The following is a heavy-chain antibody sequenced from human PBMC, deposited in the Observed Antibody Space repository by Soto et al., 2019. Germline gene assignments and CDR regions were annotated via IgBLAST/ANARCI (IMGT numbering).Heavy chain of an antibody. CDR2: ISGSGGST. V-gene: IGHV3-23*01. J-gene: IGHJ4*02. CDR1: GFTFSSYA. CDR3: ATNPPIAARPDFVGLSNY. Sequence: HPGGSLRLSCAASGFTFSSYAMNWVRRAPGKGLEWVSAISGSGGSTYYADSVKGRFTISRDNSKRTLYLQMNSLRAEDTAVYYCATNPPIAARPDFVGLSNYWGQGTLVTVSS. D-gene: IGHD6-6*01.